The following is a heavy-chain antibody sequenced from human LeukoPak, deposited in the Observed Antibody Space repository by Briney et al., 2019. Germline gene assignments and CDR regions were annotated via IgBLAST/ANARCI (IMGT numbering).Heavy chain of an antibody. J-gene: IGHJ4*02. Sequence: KPSGTLSLTCTVSGGSFSNYFWSWIRQPPGKGLEWIGYMYNSGSTNYNPSLKSRVTIAVDTSKNQFSLKLSSVTAADTAVYYCARVGGSGSYYQFDYWGQGALVTVSS. CDR1: GGSFSNYF. V-gene: IGHV4-59*01. CDR3: ARVGGSGSYYQFDY. D-gene: IGHD3-10*01. CDR2: MYNSGST.